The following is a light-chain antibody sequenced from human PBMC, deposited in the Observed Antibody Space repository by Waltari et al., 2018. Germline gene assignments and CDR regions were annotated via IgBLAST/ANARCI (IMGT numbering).Light chain of an antibody. J-gene: IGLJ3*02. CDR2: EVS. Sequence: QSALTQPPSASGSPGPSVTISCTGTSSDVGGYNYVPWYQQYPGKAPKVMIYEVSKRPSGVPDRFSGSKSGNTASLTVSGVQAEDEADYYCSSYGGSNNLVFGGGTKLTVL. CDR1: SSDVGGYNY. CDR3: SSYGGSNNLV. V-gene: IGLV2-8*01.